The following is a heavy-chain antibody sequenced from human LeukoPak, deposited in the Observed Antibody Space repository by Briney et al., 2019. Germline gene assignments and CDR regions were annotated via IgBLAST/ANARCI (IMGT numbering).Heavy chain of an antibody. J-gene: IGHJ5*02. Sequence: SETLCLTWTVSGGSIRSSSYYWGWIRQPPGKGLEWIGSIYYSGSTYYNPSLKSRVTISVDTSKNQFSLKLSSVTAADTAVYYCASLRITMIVVAWGQGTLVTVSS. V-gene: IGHV4-39*07. D-gene: IGHD3-22*01. CDR3: ASLRITMIVVA. CDR1: GGSIRSSSYY. CDR2: IYYSGST.